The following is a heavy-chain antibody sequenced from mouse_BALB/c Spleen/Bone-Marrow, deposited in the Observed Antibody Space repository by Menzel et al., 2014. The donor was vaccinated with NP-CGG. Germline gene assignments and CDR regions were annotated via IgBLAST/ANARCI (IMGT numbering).Heavy chain of an antibody. J-gene: IGHJ3*01. V-gene: IGHV1S53*02. CDR1: GYTFTDHA. CDR3: KSNNYGSGRGFAH. Sequence: QVQLQQSDAELVKPGASVKISCKASGYTFTDHAIRWVKQKPEQGLEWIGYISPGNGDIKYNEKFKGKATLTADKSSSTAYMQLDSLTSEDSAVYFCKSNNYGSGRGFAHWGQGTLVTVSA. D-gene: IGHD1-1*01. CDR2: ISPGNGDI.